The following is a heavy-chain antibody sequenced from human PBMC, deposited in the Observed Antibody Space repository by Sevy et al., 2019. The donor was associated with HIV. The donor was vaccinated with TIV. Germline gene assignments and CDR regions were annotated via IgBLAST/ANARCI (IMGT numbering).Heavy chain of an antibody. CDR3: VRAIGAAGSY. V-gene: IGHV3-7*01. CDR2: IKEDGSMI. D-gene: IGHD6-13*01. Sequence: GGSLRLSCEASGFSFSSYWMSWVRQAPGKGLEWVANIKEDGSMIYYVDSVKGRFTISRDNAKNSVYLQMTSRRAEDAALYYCVRAIGAAGSYWGQGTLVTVSS. J-gene: IGHJ4*02. CDR1: GFSFSSYW.